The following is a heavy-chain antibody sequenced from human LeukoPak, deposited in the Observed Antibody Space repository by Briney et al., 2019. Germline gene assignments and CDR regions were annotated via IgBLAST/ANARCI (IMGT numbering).Heavy chain of an antibody. CDR2: ISAYNGNT. Sequence: GASVKVSCKASGYAFTSYGISWVRQAPGQGLEWMGWISAYNGNTNYVQKLQGRVTMTTDTSTSTAYMELRSLRSDDTAVYYCARDRVYSSSWYNKHAFDIWGQGTMVTVSS. D-gene: IGHD6-13*01. CDR3: ARDRVYSSSWYNKHAFDI. V-gene: IGHV1-18*01. J-gene: IGHJ3*02. CDR1: GYAFTSYG.